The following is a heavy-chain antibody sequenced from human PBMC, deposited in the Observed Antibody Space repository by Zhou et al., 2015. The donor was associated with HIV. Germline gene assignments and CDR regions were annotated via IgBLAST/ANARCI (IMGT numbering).Heavy chain of an antibody. CDR2: INPNSGGT. V-gene: IGHV1-2*04. D-gene: IGHD3-22*01. CDR3: ARGGYYYDSSTPSTPGWDAFDI. CDR1: GYTFTGYY. J-gene: IGHJ3*02. Sequence: QVQLVQSGAEVKKPGASVKVSCKASGYTFTGYYMHWVRQAPGQGLEWMGWINPNSGGTNYAQKFQGWVTMTRDTSISTAYMELSRLRSDDTAVYYCARGGYYYDSSTPSTPGWDAFDIWGQGTMVTSLQ.